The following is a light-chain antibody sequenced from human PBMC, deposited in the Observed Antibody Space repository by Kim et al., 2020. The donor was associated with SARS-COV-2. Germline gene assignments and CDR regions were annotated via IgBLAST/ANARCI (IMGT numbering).Light chain of an antibody. J-gene: IGKJ2*01. CDR3: QQYNNWPPYT. CDR2: GAS. Sequence: EVVMTQSQATLSVSPGERATLSCRASQSVYSSLAWYQQKPGQAPRLLIYGASTRATSIPARFSGSGSGTEFTLTISGLQSEDFAVYYCQQYNNWPPYTFGQGTKLEI. V-gene: IGKV3-15*01. CDR1: QSVYSS.